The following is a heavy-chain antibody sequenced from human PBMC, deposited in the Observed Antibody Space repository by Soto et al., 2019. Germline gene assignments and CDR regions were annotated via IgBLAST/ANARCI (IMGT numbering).Heavy chain of an antibody. Sequence: PSETLSLTCVVSGFSISSGYYCSWIRQPPGKGLEWIGRIFRDGSTSYKPSLKSRVMISVDTSKNRFSLRLTSMTAADTAIYYCARDHVDPFYTLDVWGQGTTVTVSS. J-gene: IGHJ6*02. V-gene: IGHV4-38-2*02. CDR3: ARDHVDPFYTLDV. CDR1: GFSISSGYY. CDR2: IFRDGST. D-gene: IGHD2-21*01.